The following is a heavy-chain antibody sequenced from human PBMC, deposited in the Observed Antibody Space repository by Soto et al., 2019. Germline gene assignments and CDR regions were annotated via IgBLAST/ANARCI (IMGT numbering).Heavy chain of an antibody. V-gene: IGHV1-46*01. CDR1: GYTFTSYY. Sequence: WASVKVSCKASGYTFTSYYMHWVRQAPGQGLEWMGIINPSGGSTSYAQKFQGRVTMTRDTSTSTVYMELSSLRSEDTAVYYCARVPSSSRPRGGAFDIWGQGTMVTVSS. CDR2: INPSGGST. D-gene: IGHD6-13*01. J-gene: IGHJ3*02. CDR3: ARVPSSSRPRGGAFDI.